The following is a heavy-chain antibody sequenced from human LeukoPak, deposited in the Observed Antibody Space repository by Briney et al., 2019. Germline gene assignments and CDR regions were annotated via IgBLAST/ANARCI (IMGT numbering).Heavy chain of an antibody. CDR3: ASSGGSWPYDFDY. J-gene: IGHJ4*02. D-gene: IGHD1-26*01. Sequence: PSETLSLTCTVSGYSISSGYYWGWLRQPPGKGLEWIGSIYHSGSTYYNPSLKSRDTISVDTSKNQFSLKLSSVTAADTAVYYCASSGGSWPYDFDYWGQGTLVTVSS. CDR1: GYSISSGYY. CDR2: IYHSGST. V-gene: IGHV4-38-2*02.